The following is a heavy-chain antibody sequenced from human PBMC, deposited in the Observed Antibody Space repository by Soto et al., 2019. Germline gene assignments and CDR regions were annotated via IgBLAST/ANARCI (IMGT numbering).Heavy chain of an antibody. CDR1: GGSISSGGYT. D-gene: IGHD2-21*02. J-gene: IGHJ4*02. CDR3: ARGDYGGDSGSAYFDY. V-gene: IGHV4-30-2*01. CDR2: SYHTGST. Sequence: QLQLQESGSGLVKPSQTLSLTCAVSGGSISSGGYTWSWIRQPPGKDLAWIGYSYHTGSTYYNPSLKSRVTISVDRSKNQFSLKLSSVTAADTAVYYCARGDYGGDSGSAYFDYWGRGTLVTVSS.